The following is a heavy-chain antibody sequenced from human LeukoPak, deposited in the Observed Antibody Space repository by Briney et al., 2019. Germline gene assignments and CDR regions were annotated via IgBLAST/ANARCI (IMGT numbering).Heavy chain of an antibody. D-gene: IGHD4-11*01. J-gene: IGHJ6*03. CDR2: IYTSGST. Sequence: SETLSLTCTVSGGSISSYYWSWIRQPAGKGLEWIGRIYTSGSTNYNPSLKSRVTMSVDTSKNQFSLKLSSVTAADTAVYYCARDGDYSNYVYLSCMDAWGKGTTVTVSS. V-gene: IGHV4-4*07. CDR1: GGSISSYY. CDR3: ARDGDYSNYVYLSCMDA.